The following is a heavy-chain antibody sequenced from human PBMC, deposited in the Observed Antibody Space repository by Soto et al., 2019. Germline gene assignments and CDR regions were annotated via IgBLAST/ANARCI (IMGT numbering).Heavy chain of an antibody. V-gene: IGHV4-31*03. CDR3: ARGGDYYFDH. CDR1: GGSISSGGDY. D-gene: IGHD2-21*01. CDR2: IYYSGST. Sequence: SETLSLTCTVSGGSISSGGDYWGWIRQHPGKGLEWMGYIYYSGSTYYNPSLKSRVIISVDTSKNQFSLKLSSMTAADTAVYYCARGGDYYFDHLGQGTLVTVSS. J-gene: IGHJ4*02.